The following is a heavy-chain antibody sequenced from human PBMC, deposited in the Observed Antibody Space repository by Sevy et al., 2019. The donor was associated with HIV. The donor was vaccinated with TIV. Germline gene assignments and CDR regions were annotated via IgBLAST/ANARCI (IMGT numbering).Heavy chain of an antibody. CDR2: ISGSGRST. V-gene: IGHV3-23*01. D-gene: IGHD2-15*01. CDR3: AKGYCSGGSCRNDYYYYGMDV. J-gene: IGHJ6*02. Sequence: GGSLRLSCAASGFTFTSYAMNWVRQAPGKGLDWVSSISGSGRSTYYADSVEGRFTISRDNSKNTLSLQMNSLRADDTAVYYCAKGYCSGGSCRNDYYYYGMDVWGQGTTVTVSS. CDR1: GFTFTSYA.